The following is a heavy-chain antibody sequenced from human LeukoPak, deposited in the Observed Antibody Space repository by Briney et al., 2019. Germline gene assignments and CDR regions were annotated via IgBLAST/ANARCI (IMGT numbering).Heavy chain of an antibody. D-gene: IGHD4-17*01. Sequence: SETLSLTCTVSGGSISGYYWSWIRQPPGKRLEWIGYIYSSEITNYNPSLKSRVTLSLDTSGNQFSLKVASVTAADTAVYYCARCDSVTALDYWGQGTLVTVSS. CDR2: IYSSEIT. J-gene: IGHJ4*02. V-gene: IGHV4-59*01. CDR1: GGSISGYY. CDR3: ARCDSVTALDY.